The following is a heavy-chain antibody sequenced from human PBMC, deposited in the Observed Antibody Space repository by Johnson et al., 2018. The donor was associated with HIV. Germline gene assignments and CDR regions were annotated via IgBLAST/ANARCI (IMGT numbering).Heavy chain of an antibody. J-gene: IGHJ3*02. Sequence: EVQLLESGGGLVQPGGSLRLSCAASGFTFSSYAMSWVRQAPGKGLEWVSRMNGDGKSTTYADSVKGRFTISRDNAKNTLYLQMNSLRAEDTAVYYCAKEGVTMEVDIWGQGTTVTVSS. CDR2: MNGDGKST. D-gene: IGHD3-10*01. CDR3: AKEGVTMEVDI. V-gene: IGHV3-23*01. CDR1: GFTFSSYA.